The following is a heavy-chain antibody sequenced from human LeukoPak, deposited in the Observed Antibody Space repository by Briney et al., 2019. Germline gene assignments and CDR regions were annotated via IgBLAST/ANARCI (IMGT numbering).Heavy chain of an antibody. J-gene: IGHJ3*02. CDR3: AREQGSGWYSDAFDI. Sequence: HPSETLSLTCTVSGGSISSYYWSWIRQPAGKGLEWIGRIYTSGSTNYNPSLKSRVTMSVDTSKNQFSLKLSSVTAADTAVYYCAREQGSGWYSDAFDIWGQGKMVTVSS. CDR2: IYTSGST. CDR1: GGSISSYY. D-gene: IGHD6-19*01. V-gene: IGHV4-4*07.